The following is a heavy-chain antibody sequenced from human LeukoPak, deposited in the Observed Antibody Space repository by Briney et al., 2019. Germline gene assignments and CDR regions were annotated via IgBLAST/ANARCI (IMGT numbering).Heavy chain of an antibody. CDR1: GFTFSSYA. D-gene: IGHD4-23*01. CDR3: AKDLTTVVTGGAFDI. J-gene: IGHJ3*02. V-gene: IGHV3-23*01. Sequence: GGTLRLSCAASGFTFSSYAMSWVRQAPGQGLGWVSAMSGSVGSTYYADSVKGRFTISRDNSKNALYLQMNSLRAEDTAVYYCAKDLTTVVTGGAFDIWGQGTMVTVSS. CDR2: MSGSVGST.